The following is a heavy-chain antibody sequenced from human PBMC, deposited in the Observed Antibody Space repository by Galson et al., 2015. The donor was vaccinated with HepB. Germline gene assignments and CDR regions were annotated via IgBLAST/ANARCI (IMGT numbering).Heavy chain of an antibody. CDR1: GFTFSSYG. D-gene: IGHD3-10*01. CDR3: ARGFRGGYYGSGSYFDY. V-gene: IGHV3-33*08. Sequence: SLRLSCAASGFTFSSYGMHWVRQAPGKGLEWVAVIWHDGSNKYYADSVKGRFTISRDNSKNTLYLQMNSLRAEDTAVYYCARGFRGGYYGSGSYFDYWGQGTLVTVSS. J-gene: IGHJ4*02. CDR2: IWHDGSNK.